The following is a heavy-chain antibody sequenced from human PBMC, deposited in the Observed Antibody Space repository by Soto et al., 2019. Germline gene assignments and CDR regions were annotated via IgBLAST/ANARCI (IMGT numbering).Heavy chain of an antibody. CDR3: ARGRDGSLRY. CDR2: ISSSGTTV. D-gene: IGHD3-10*01. CDR1: GFTFSGYE. J-gene: IGHJ4*02. V-gene: IGHV3-48*03. Sequence: VGSLRLSCAASGFTFSGYEMNWVRQAPGKGLEWVSYISSSGTTVYHADSVKGRFTSSRDNAKNSLYLQMNSLRAEDTAVYYCARGRDGSLRYWGQGTLVTVSS.